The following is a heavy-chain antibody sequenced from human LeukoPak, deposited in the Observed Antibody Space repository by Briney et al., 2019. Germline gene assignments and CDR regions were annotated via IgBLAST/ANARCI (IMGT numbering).Heavy chain of an antibody. CDR2: IIPIFGTA. V-gene: IGHV1-69*05. J-gene: IGHJ4*02. Sequence: ASVKVSCKASGGTFSSYAISWVRQAPGRGLEWMGGIIPIFGTANYAQKFQGRVTITTDESTSTAYMELSSLRSEDTAVYYCARSKVVRYFDWLPYYFDYWGQGTLVTVSS. CDR3: ARSKVVRYFDWLPYYFDY. D-gene: IGHD3-9*01. CDR1: GGTFSSYA.